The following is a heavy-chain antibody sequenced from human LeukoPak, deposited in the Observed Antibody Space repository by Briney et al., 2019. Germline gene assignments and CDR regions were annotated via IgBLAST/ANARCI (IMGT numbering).Heavy chain of an antibody. Sequence: GASVKVSCKASGYTFTSYYMHWVRQAPGQGLEWMGIINPSGGSTSYAQKFQGRVTMTRDTSTSTVYMELSSLRSGDAAVYYCARDNHPYGDYSGGYFDYWGQGTLVTVSS. CDR2: INPSGGST. J-gene: IGHJ4*02. CDR3: ARDNHPYGDYSGGYFDY. V-gene: IGHV1-46*01. CDR1: GYTFTSYY. D-gene: IGHD4-17*01.